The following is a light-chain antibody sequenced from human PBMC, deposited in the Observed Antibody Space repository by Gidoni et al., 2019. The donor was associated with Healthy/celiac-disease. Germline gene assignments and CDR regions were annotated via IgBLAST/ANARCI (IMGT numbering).Light chain of an antibody. CDR2: DAS. J-gene: IGKJ4*01. V-gene: IGKV3-11*01. Sequence: EIVLTQSPATLSLSPRERATLSCRASQSVSSYLAWYQQKPGQAPRLLIYDASNRATGIPARFSGSGSGTDFTLTISSLEPEDFAVYYCQQRSNWLALTFGGXTKVEIK. CDR3: QQRSNWLALT. CDR1: QSVSSY.